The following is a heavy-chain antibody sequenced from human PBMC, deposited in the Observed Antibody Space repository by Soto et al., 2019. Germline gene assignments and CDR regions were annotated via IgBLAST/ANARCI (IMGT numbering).Heavy chain of an antibody. CDR3: ARDRPGAGSGSYYPFDY. J-gene: IGHJ4*02. V-gene: IGHV1-69*01. CDR1: GGTFSSYA. CDR2: IIPIFGAA. Sequence: QVQLVQSGAEVKKPGSSVKVSCKASGGTFSSYAISWVRQAPGQGLEWMGGIIPIFGAANYAQKFQGRVTITADESTSTAYMELSSLRSEDTAVYYCARDRPGAGSGSYYPFDYWGQGTLVTVSS. D-gene: IGHD3-10*01.